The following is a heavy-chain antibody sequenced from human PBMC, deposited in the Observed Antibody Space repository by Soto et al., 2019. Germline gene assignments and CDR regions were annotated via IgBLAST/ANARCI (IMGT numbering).Heavy chain of an antibody. Sequence: ASVKVSCKASGGTFSSYAISWVRQAPGQGLEGMGGIIPILGIANYAQKFQGRVTITADKSTSTAYMELSSLRSEDTAVYYCATLIAARQDYSFDYWGQGTLVTVSS. J-gene: IGHJ4*02. CDR1: GGTFSSYA. D-gene: IGHD6-6*01. CDR3: ATLIAARQDYSFDY. V-gene: IGHV1-69*10. CDR2: IIPILGIA.